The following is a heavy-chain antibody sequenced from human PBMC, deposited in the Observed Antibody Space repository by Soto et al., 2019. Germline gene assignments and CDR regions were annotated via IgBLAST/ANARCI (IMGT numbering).Heavy chain of an antibody. J-gene: IGHJ4*02. CDR1: GFTFSTYW. V-gene: IGHV3-7*01. CDR2: INQDGSER. D-gene: IGHD3-16*01. CDR3: VCGGNFFVY. Sequence: EVQLVESGGGLVQPGGSLRLPCAASGFTFSTYWMTWVRQPPGKGLEWVASINQDGSERYYVDSVRGRFTMSRDNAKNSLYLQMNSLKDEDTAVYYCVCGGNFFVYWGQGDLVTVSP.